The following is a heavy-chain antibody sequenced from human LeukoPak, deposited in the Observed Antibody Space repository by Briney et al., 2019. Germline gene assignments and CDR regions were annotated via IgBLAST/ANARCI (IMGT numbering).Heavy chain of an antibody. V-gene: IGHV4-39*07. CDR1: GGSISSSSYY. CDR2: IYYSGST. CDR3: ARRTSYYYDSSGPGRWFDP. Sequence: SETLSLTCTVSGGSISSSSYYWGWIRQPPGKGLEWIGSIYYSGSTYYNPSLKSRVTMSVDTSKNQFSLKLSSVTAADTAVYYCARRTSYYYDSSGPGRWFDPWGQGALVTVSS. D-gene: IGHD3-22*01. J-gene: IGHJ5*02.